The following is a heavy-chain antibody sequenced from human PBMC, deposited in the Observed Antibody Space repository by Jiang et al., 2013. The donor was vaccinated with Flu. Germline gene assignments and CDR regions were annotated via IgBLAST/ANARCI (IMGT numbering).Heavy chain of an antibody. J-gene: IGHJ6*02. D-gene: IGHD2/OR15-2a*01. CDR1: GYSFATHW. Sequence: VKKPGESLKISCKASGYSFATHWIGWVRQMPGKGLEWMGIIYPGDSVTRYSPSFQGQVTFSADKSITTAYLQWNSLKASDTATYYCARAFLASFAHGMDVWGQGTTVTVSS. CDR3: ARAFLASFAHGMDV. CDR2: IYPGDSVT. V-gene: IGHV5-51*01.